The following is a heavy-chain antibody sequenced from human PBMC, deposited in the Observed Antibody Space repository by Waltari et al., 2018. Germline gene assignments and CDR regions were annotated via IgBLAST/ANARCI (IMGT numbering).Heavy chain of an antibody. V-gene: IGHV3-7*01. CDR3: ARATYYYDNSGRGAFDI. Sequence: EGQLVESGGGFVQPGGSLRHSSEAPGFSLTGHWMSWVRQAPGKGLEWVANIKQDGSEKNYVDSVKGRFTVSRDNAKKSLFLEMNSLRGEDTAVYYCARATYYYDNSGRGAFDIWGQGTRVTVSS. CDR2: IKQDGSEK. CDR1: GFSLTGHW. J-gene: IGHJ3*02. D-gene: IGHD3-22*01.